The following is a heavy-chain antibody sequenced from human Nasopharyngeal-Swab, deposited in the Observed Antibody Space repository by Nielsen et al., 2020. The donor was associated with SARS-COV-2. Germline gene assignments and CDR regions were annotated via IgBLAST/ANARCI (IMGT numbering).Heavy chain of an antibody. CDR2: ISPYNDYT. D-gene: IGHD3-16*01. J-gene: IGHJ4*02. CDR3: ARELGVGLFDY. V-gene: IGHV1-18*01. Sequence: ASVKVSCKASGYTFSSYGIAWVRQAPGQGLEWLGWISPYNDYTHYAQKFQGSVTMTSDTSTSTAYLDLRSLPSDDTAVYYCARELGVGLFDYWGQGTLVTVSS. CDR1: GYTFSSYG.